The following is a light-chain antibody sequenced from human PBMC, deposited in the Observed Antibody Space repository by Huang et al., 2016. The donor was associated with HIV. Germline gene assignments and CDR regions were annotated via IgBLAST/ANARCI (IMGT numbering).Light chain of an antibody. CDR1: QSVSSY. CDR3: QQRTNWPTWT. CDR2: DAS. Sequence: EIVLTQSPATLSLSPGERATLSCRASQSVSSYLAWYHKKPGQAPRLLIYDASNRATGIPARFSRSGAGTDFTLTISSLEPEDFAVYYCQQRTNWPTWTFGQGTKVEIK. J-gene: IGKJ1*01. V-gene: IGKV3-11*01.